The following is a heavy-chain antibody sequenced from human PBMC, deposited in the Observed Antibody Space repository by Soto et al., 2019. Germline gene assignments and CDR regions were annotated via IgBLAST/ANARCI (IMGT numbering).Heavy chain of an antibody. D-gene: IGHD6-13*01. J-gene: IGHJ6*02. CDR1: GGTFSSYA. CDR2: IIPIFGTA. Sequence: ASVKVSCKASGGTFSSYAISWVRQAPGQGLEWMGGIIPIFGTANYAQKFQGRVTITAAESTSTAYMELSSLRSEDTAVYYCARGFAGYSSSYYYYYGMDVWGQGTTVTVSS. CDR3: ARGFAGYSSSYYYYYGMDV. V-gene: IGHV1-69*13.